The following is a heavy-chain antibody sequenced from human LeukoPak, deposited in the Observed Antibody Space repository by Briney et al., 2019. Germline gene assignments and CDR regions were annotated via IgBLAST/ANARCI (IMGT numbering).Heavy chain of an antibody. Sequence: GASVTVSCTASGYTSTGYYMHWVRQAPGQGLEWMGRINPNSGGTNYAQKPQGRVTMTTDTSTSTAYMELRSLRSDDTAVYYCARDLTNWFDPWGQGTLVTVSS. CDR3: ARDLTNWFDP. J-gene: IGHJ5*02. CDR1: GYTSTGYY. V-gene: IGHV1-2*06. CDR2: INPNSGGT.